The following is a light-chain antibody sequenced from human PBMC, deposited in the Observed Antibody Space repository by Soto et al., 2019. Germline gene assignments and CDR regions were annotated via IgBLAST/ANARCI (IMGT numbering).Light chain of an antibody. CDR1: QSLRSS. Sequence: EIVLTQSPDTVSLSPGERATLSCRASQSLRSSLAWYQQKPGQAPRLLIYGASNRATGIPARFSGSGSGTDFTLTISNLEPEDFAVYYCQQRTYWPWTFGQGTKVDIK. V-gene: IGKV3-11*01. CDR3: QQRTYWPWT. CDR2: GAS. J-gene: IGKJ1*01.